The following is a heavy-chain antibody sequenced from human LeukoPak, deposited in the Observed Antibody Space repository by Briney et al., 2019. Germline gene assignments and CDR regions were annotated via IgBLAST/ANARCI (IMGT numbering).Heavy chain of an antibody. J-gene: IGHJ2*01. Sequence: GGSLRVSCAASGFTFSRYSIHWVRQAPGKGLEYVSVISGDGSVAYYSDSVRGRFTISRENSKNTVYPQMGRLRTEDMAVYYCAREGGPSGHWYYDLWGRGTLVTVSS. CDR2: ISGDGSVA. CDR1: GFTFSRYS. V-gene: IGHV3-64*02. CDR3: AREGGPSGHWYYDL.